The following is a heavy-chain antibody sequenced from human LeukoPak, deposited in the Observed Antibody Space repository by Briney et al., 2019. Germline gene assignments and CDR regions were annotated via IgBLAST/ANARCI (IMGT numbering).Heavy chain of an antibody. D-gene: IGHD1-1*01. CDR3: ARALPLWNPGAFDI. J-gene: IGHJ3*02. V-gene: IGHV3-21*01. CDR1: GFTFSSYS. CDR2: ISSGSSYI. Sequence: GGSLRLSCAASGFTFSSYSMNWVRQAPGKGLEWVSSISSGSSYIYYADSVKGRFTISRDNAKNSLYLQMNSLRAEDTAVYYCARALPLWNPGAFDIWGQGTMVTVSS.